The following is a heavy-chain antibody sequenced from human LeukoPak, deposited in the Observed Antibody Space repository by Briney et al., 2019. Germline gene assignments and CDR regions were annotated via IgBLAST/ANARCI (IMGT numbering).Heavy chain of an antibody. CDR2: IHNSRGT. CDR3: ASHYGSGFDY. V-gene: IGHV4-39*07. D-gene: IGHD3-10*01. J-gene: IGHJ4*02. CDR1: GGSITSDIFY. Sequence: SETLSLTCTVSGGSITSDIFYWNWIRQHPGKGLEWIGSIHNSRGTSYNPSLESRLTISVDTSKNQFSLKLSSVTAADTAMYYCASHYGSGFDYWGQGTLVTVSS.